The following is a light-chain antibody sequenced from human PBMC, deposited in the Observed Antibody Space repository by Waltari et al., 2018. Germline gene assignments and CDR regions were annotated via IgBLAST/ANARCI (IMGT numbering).Light chain of an antibody. Sequence: QSALTQPASVSGSPGQSITISCTGTSSDVGGYTYVSCYQQHPGKAPKLMIYDVSNRPSGVSNRFSGSKSGNTASLTISGLQAEDEVDYYCSSYTSSSTLVVFGGGTKLTVL. CDR1: SSDVGGYTY. CDR3: SSYTSSSTLVV. CDR2: DVS. J-gene: IGLJ2*01. V-gene: IGLV2-14*03.